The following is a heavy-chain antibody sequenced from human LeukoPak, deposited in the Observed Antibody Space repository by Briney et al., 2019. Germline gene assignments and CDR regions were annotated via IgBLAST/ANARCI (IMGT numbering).Heavy chain of an antibody. V-gene: IGHV4-30-4*01. CDR3: ARDPTVTTGFSYYYGMDV. CDR1: GGSISSGDYY. Sequence: SETLSLTCTVSGGSISSGDYYWSWIRQPPGKGLEWIGYIYYSGSTYYNPSLKSRVTISVDTSKNQFSLKLSSVTAADTAVYYCARDPTVTTGFSYYYGMDVWGQGTTVTVSS. CDR2: IYYSGST. J-gene: IGHJ6*02. D-gene: IGHD4-17*01.